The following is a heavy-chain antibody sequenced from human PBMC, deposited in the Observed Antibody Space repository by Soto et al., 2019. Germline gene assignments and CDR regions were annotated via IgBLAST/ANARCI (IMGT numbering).Heavy chain of an antibody. J-gene: IGHJ6*02. V-gene: IGHV1-69*12. Sequence: QVQLVQSGAEVKKPGSSVKVSCKASGGTFSSYAISWVRQAPGQGLEWMGGIIPIFGTANYAQKFQGRVTITADESTSTAYMELSSVRSEDTAVYYCARDRIVAVAGYYYYYGMDVWGQGTTVTVSS. CDR1: GGTFSSYA. D-gene: IGHD6-19*01. CDR3: ARDRIVAVAGYYYYYGMDV. CDR2: IIPIFGTA.